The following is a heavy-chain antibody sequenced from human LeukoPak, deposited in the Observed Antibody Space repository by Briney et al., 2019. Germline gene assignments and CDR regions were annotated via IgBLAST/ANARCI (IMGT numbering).Heavy chain of an antibody. V-gene: IGHV3-21*01. CDR3: ARVPPGSAKNGMDV. CDR1: GFTFSSYA. CDR2: ISSSSSYI. D-gene: IGHD5-18*01. J-gene: IGHJ6*02. Sequence: AGGSLRLSCAASGFTFSSYAMSWVRRAPGKGLEWVSSISSSSSYIYYADSVKGRFTISRDNAKNSLYLQMNSLRAEDTAVYYCARVPPGSAKNGMDVWGQGTTVTVSS.